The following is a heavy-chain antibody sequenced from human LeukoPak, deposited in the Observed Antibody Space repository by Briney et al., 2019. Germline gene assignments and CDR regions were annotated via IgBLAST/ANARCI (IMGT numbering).Heavy chain of an antibody. D-gene: IGHD6-19*01. V-gene: IGHV4/OR15-8*01. J-gene: IGHJ6*02. CDR1: GGSITSTNY. CDR2: VKHPGGT. Sequence: PSETLSLTCGVSGGSITSTNYWTWIRQPPGEGLEWIGEVKHPGGTNYNPSLRGRVAISVDTSKNQFSLRLTSVTAADTSVFYCARGRGYSSGWGHYYYSLDVWGQGTAVTVSS. CDR3: ARGRGYSSGWGHYYYSLDV.